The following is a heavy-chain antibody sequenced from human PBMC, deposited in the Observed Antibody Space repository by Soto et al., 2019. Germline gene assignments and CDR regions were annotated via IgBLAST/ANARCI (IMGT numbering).Heavy chain of an antibody. D-gene: IGHD3-16*01. CDR3: ARDGGILRSVHYFDY. Sequence: PGGSLRLSCAASGFTFSNYWMSWVRQAPGKGLEWVANIKQDGSEKYYVDSVKGRFTISRDNAKNSLYLQMNSLRAEDTAVYYCARDGGILRSVHYFDYWGQGTLVTVSS. CDR1: GFTFSNYW. V-gene: IGHV3-7*03. J-gene: IGHJ4*02. CDR2: IKQDGSEK.